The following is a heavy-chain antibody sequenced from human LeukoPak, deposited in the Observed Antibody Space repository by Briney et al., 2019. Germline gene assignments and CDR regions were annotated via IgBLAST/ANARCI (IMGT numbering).Heavy chain of an antibody. V-gene: IGHV4-61*02. CDR3: ARDVWSGYLSNYYYYYMDV. Sequence: NPSQTLSLTCTVSGGSISSGSYYWSWIRQPAGKGLEWIGRIYTSGSTNYNPSLKSRVTISVDTSKNQFSLKLSSVTAADTAVYYCARDVWSGYLSNYYYYYMDVWGKGTTVTVSS. CDR1: GGSISSGSYY. D-gene: IGHD3-3*01. J-gene: IGHJ6*03. CDR2: IYTSGST.